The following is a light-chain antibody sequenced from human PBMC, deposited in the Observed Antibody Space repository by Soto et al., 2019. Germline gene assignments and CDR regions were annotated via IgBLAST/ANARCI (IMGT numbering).Light chain of an antibody. J-gene: IGLJ2*01. CDR1: GSDVGTYNY. V-gene: IGLV2-14*01. CDR3: TLYIRSATV. CDR2: EVS. Sequence: SVLTQPASVSGPPGQSITISCTGTGSDVGTYNYVSWYQHHPGKAPKLMISEVSNRPSGVSDRFSGSKSGNTASLTISGLQAEDEADYYCTLYIRSATVFGGGTKVTVL.